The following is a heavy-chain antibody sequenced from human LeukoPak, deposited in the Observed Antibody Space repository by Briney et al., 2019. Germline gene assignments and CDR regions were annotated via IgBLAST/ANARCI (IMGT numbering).Heavy chain of an antibody. D-gene: IGHD2/OR15-2a*01. CDR1: GGTISSGGYY. CDR3: ARHSYGTTLAWFDP. CDR2: IYYSGST. Sequence: PSETLSLTCTVSGGTISSGGYYWSWIRQPPGKGLEWIGYIYYSGSTNYNPSLKSRLIMSVDTSKNQFSLKLTSVTAADTSVYYCARHSYGTTLAWFDPWGQGTLVTVSS. J-gene: IGHJ5*02. V-gene: IGHV4-61*08.